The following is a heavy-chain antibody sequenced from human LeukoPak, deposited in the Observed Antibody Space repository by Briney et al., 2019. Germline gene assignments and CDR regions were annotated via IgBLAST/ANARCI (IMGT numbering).Heavy chain of an antibody. J-gene: IGHJ4*02. Sequence: SETLSLTCTVSGGSISSYYWSWIRQPAGKGLEWIGRIYASGSTSYNPSLKSRVTMSVDTSKNQFSLKLSSVTAADTAVYYCASNGVTSGLFDYWGQGTLVTVSS. V-gene: IGHV4-4*07. CDR3: ASNGVTSGLFDY. CDR2: IYASGST. CDR1: GGSISSYY. D-gene: IGHD4-11*01.